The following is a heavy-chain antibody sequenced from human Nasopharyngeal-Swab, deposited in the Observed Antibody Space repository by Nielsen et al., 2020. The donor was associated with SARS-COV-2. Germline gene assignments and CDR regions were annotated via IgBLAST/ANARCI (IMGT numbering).Heavy chain of an antibody. D-gene: IGHD5-12*01. CDR1: GDTFTNSA. V-gene: IGHV1-69*10. CDR2: IVPAHGLP. CDR3: AREGEYGAYDAPDY. Sequence: SVKVSCKTSGDTFTNSAISWVRQAPGQGLEWMGGIVPAHGLPNYAQKFRGRVTISADRSTTTSYLELSSLRSEDTAIYYCAREGEYGAYDAPDYWGQGTLVTVSS. J-gene: IGHJ4*02.